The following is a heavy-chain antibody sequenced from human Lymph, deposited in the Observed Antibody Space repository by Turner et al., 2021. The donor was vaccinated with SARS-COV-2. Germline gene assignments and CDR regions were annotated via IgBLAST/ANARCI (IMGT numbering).Heavy chain of an antibody. CDR1: GIIVSRNY. CDR3: ARDLGTYGMDV. V-gene: IGHV3-53*01. D-gene: IGHD6-13*01. Sequence: EVQLVADGGGYMPPGGSLRLSCAASGIIVSRNYMNWVRRVLGKGLEGVSVSYSGGTTYYADSVKGRSTISRDNSKSSLYLQINSLRVEDTAGYYCARDLGTYGMDVWGQGTTVTVSS. CDR2: SYSGGTT. J-gene: IGHJ6*02.